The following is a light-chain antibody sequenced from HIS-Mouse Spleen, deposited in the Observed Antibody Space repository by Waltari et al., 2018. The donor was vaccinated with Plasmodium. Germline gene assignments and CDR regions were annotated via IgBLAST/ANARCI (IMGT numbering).Light chain of an antibody. CDR1: KLGYKS. V-gene: IGLV3-1*01. J-gene: IGLJ2*01. Sequence: SYELTQPPSVSVSPGQTASLTCSGDKLGYKSACWYQQKPGSSPVLVIYQDSKRPSGIPERFSGSNSGNTATLTISGTQAMDEADYYCQAWDSSTVVFGGGTKLTVL. CDR3: QAWDSSTVV. CDR2: QDS.